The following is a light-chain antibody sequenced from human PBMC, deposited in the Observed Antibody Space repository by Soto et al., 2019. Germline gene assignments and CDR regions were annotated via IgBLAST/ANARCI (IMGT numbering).Light chain of an antibody. J-gene: IGLJ1*01. V-gene: IGLV1-44*01. CDR3: QSCDNSLRGSGV. CDR2: RDN. Sequence: QSVLTQPPSASGTPGQRVIISCSGSTSNIGSNTVNWYQQLPATAPKLLIYRDNQRPSGVPDRFSGSKSGTSASLAITGLQPEDEGYYYCQSCDNSLRGSGVFGTGTQLTVL. CDR1: TSNIGSNT.